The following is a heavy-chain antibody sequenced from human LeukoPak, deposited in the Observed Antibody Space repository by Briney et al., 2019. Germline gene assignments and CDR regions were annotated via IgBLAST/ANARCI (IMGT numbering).Heavy chain of an antibody. CDR3: ARAYCGGDCYLNWFDP. J-gene: IGHJ5*02. CDR2: IYYSGST. Sequence: PSETLSLTCTVSGGSISSSSYYWGWIRQPPGTGLEWIGSIYYSGSTYYSPSLKSRVTISVDTSKNQFSLKLSSVTAADTAVYYCARAYCGGDCYLNWFDPWGQGTLVTVSS. V-gene: IGHV4-39*01. D-gene: IGHD2-21*01. CDR1: GGSISSSSYY.